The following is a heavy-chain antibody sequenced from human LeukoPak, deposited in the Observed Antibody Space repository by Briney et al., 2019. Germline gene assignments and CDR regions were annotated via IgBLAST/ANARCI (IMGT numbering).Heavy chain of an antibody. CDR3: VRDVWGYRERYFDY. V-gene: IGHV3-74*01. CDR2: INSDGRST. Sequence: GGSLRLSCTASGFTFSSYWMHWVRQAPDKGLMWVARINSDGRSTSYAAPVKGRFTFSRDNAKSTLYLQMDSLRAEDTAVYYCVRDVWGYRERYFDYWGQGTLVTVSS. CDR1: GFTFSSYW. J-gene: IGHJ4*02. D-gene: IGHD3-16*02.